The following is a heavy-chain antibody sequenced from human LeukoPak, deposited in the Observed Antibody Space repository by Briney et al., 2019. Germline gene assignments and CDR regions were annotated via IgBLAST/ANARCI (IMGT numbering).Heavy chain of an antibody. V-gene: IGHV4-4*07. D-gene: IGHD3-10*01. CDR2: IYPSGST. Sequence: SETLSPTSRVSGGSIISNGWNWFRKPAGKGLEGIGRIYPSGSTKYNPSLKSRVTMSLDTSKILFSLKLSSVTAADTAIYYCARSFYGSGNFDLWGQGTLVTVSS. CDR1: GGSIISNG. CDR3: ARSFYGSGNFDL. J-gene: IGHJ4*02.